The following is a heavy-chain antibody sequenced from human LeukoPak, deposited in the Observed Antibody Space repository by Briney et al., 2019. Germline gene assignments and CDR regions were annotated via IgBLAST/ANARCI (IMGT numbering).Heavy chain of an antibody. J-gene: IGHJ5*01. D-gene: IGHD2-21*01. Sequence: PSETLSLTCKVSGDSIRNDYWSWVRQPPGGRLEWVGYINFAGSTIYNPSLKGRVTMLVDTSKNQVFLRLTSVAAADTALYYCVRLDCVDDNCSNSWAQGTLVTVSS. V-gene: IGHV4-59*08. CDR1: GDSIRNDY. CDR3: VRLDCVDDNCSNS. CDR2: INFAGST.